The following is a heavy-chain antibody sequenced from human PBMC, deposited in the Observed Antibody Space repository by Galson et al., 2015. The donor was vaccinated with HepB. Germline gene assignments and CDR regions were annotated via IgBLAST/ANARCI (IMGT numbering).Heavy chain of an antibody. CDR3: ARDHLTYCGTDCYHYGMDV. CDR1: GFTFSSYW. D-gene: IGHD2-8*02. Sequence: SLRLSCAASGFTFSSYWMQWVRQAPGKGLVWVSRINSDGSGTNYADSVKGRFTISRDNAKNTLYLQMNSLRAEDTAVYYCARDHLTYCGTDCYHYGMDVWGQGTTVTVSS. V-gene: IGHV3-74*01. J-gene: IGHJ6*02. CDR2: INSDGSGT.